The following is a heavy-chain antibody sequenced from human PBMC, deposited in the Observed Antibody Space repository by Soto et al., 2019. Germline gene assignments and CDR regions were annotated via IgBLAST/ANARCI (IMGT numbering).Heavy chain of an antibody. D-gene: IGHD3-22*01. V-gene: IGHV4-39*07. CDR2: IYYSGST. CDR1: GGSISSSSYY. Sequence: SETLSLTCTVSGGSISSSSYYWGWIRQPPGKGLEWIGSIYYSGSTYYNPSLKSRVTISVDTSKNQFSLKLSSVTAADTAVYYCATYYYDSSGYYFDYWGQGTLVTVSS. CDR3: ATYYYDSSGYYFDY. J-gene: IGHJ4*02.